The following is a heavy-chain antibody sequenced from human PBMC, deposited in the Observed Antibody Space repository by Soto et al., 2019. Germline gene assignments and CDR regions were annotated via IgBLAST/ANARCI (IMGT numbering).Heavy chain of an antibody. CDR1: GGSISSSNW. V-gene: IGHV4-4*02. Sequence: PSETLSLTCAVSGGSISSSNWWSWVRQPPGKGLEWIGEIYHSGSTNYNPSLKSRVTISVDTSKNQFSLKLSSVTAADTAVYYCARDVGYCISTSCYSWFDPWGQGTLVTVSS. D-gene: IGHD2-2*02. J-gene: IGHJ5*02. CDR3: ARDVGYCISTSCYSWFDP. CDR2: IYHSGST.